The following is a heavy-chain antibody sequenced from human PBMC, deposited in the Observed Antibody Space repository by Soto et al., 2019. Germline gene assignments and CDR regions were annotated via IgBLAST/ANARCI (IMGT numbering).Heavy chain of an antibody. V-gene: IGHV2-5*02. CDR3: LYRAETPRGGYDFDS. J-gene: IGHJ4*02. CDR1: GFSLSTSGVG. CDR2: IYWDDDK. Sequence: QITLKESGPALVKPTQTLTLTFTFSGFSLSTSGVGVGWIRQPPGKALEWLALIYWDDDKRYSPSLKSRLAITRDTSKTPVVLTMTNVDPVDTATYFWLYRAETPRGGYDFDSCGPGTLVTVSS. D-gene: IGHD5-12*01.